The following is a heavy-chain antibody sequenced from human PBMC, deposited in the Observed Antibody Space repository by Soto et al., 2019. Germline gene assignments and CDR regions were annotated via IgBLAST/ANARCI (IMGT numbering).Heavy chain of an antibody. CDR3: ARDLEGAFGVVIIPLGMDV. J-gene: IGHJ6*02. CDR2: ISSSSSYI. V-gene: IGHV3-21*01. Sequence: PGGSLRLSCAASVFTFSSYSMNWVRQAPGKGLEWVSSISSSSSYIYYADSVKGRFTISRDNAKNSLYLQMNSLRAEDTAVYYCARDLEGAFGVVIIPLGMDVWGQGTTVTVSS. D-gene: IGHD3-3*01. CDR1: VFTFSSYS.